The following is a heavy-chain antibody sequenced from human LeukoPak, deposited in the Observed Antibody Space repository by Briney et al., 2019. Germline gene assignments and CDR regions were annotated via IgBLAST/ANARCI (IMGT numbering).Heavy chain of an antibody. CDR1: GFTFSSYS. V-gene: IGHV3-48*04. CDR3: ARADSGYDL. J-gene: IGHJ4*02. D-gene: IGHD5-12*01. CDR2: ISSSSSTI. Sequence: PGGALRLSRAASGFTFSSYSMNWVRQAPGKGLEGDSYISSSSSTIYYADSVKGRFTISRDNAKNSLYLQMNSLRAEDTAVYYCARADSGYDLWGQGTLVTVSS.